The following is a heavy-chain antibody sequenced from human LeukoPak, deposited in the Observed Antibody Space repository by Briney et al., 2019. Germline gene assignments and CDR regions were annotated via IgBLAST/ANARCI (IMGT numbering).Heavy chain of an antibody. CDR3: AKSFGDYYDSSGYRYFDY. CDR2: IYSGGST. J-gene: IGHJ4*02. CDR1: GFTVSSNY. V-gene: IGHV3-53*01. D-gene: IGHD3-22*01. Sequence: GGSLRLSCAASGFTVSSNYMSWVRQAPGKGLEWVSVIYSGGSTYYADSVKGRFTISRGNSKNTLYLQMNSLRAEDTAVYYCAKSFGDYYDSSGYRYFDYWGQGTLVTVSS.